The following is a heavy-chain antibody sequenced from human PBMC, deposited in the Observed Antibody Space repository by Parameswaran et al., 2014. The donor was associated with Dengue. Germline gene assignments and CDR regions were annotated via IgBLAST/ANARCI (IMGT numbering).Heavy chain of an antibody. J-gene: IGHJ5*02. CDR3: AGRVGGTNWFDP. CDR2: IYYSGST. V-gene: IGHV4-39*07. Sequence: WIRQPPGKGLEWIGSIYYSGSTYYNPSLKSRVTISVDTSKNQFSLKLSSVTAADTAVYYCAGRVGGTNWFDPWGQGSLVTVSS. D-gene: IGHD1-26*01.